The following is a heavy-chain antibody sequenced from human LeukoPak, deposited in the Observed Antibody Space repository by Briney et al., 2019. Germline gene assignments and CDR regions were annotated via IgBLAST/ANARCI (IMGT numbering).Heavy chain of an antibody. CDR2: IIPVLGIA. D-gene: IGHD6-6*01. J-gene: IGHJ4*02. CDR3: ARVGIAARRGGGFDY. Sequence: SVKVSCKASGGTFSSYAISWVRQAPGQGLEWMGRIIPVLGIANYAQKFQGRVTITADKSTSTAYMELSSLRSEDTAVYYCARVGIAARRGGGFDYWGQGTLVTVSS. CDR1: GGTFSSYA. V-gene: IGHV1-69*04.